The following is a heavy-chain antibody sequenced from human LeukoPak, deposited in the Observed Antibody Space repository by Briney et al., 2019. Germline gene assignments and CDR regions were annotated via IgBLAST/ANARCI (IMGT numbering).Heavy chain of an antibody. J-gene: IGHJ4*02. V-gene: IGHV1-46*01. Sequence: ASVKVSCKASGYTFSSYGINWVRQAPGQGLEWMGIINPSGGSTSYAQKFQGRVTITRDTSTSTVYMELSSLRSEDTAVYYCARSYDSSDYYDYWGQGTLVTVSS. CDR2: INPSGGST. CDR1: GYTFSSYG. D-gene: IGHD3-22*01. CDR3: ARSYDSSDYYDY.